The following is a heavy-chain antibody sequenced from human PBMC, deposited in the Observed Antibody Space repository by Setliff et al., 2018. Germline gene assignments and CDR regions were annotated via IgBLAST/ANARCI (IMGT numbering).Heavy chain of an antibody. J-gene: IGHJ3*02. Sequence: GASVKVSCKASGYTFTGYYMYWVRQAPGQGLEWMGRINPSSGATIYAQEFQGRVTMTSDTSISTVYMELGRLRSEDTAVYFCARDGGGDSDAFDIWGQGTMVTVSS. CDR1: GYTFTGYY. CDR2: INPSSGAT. V-gene: IGHV1-2*06. CDR3: ARDGGGDSDAFDI. D-gene: IGHD3-16*01.